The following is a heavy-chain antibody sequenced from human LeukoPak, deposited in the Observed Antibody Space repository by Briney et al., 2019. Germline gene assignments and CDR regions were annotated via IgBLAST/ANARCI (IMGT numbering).Heavy chain of an antibody. Sequence: ASVKVSCKASGYTFTGYYMHWVRQAPGQGLEWMGWINPNSGGTKYAQQFQGRVTMTRDTSISTAYKELTRLTSDDTAVYYCARGEGDSSSWPLNYWGQGTLVPVSS. CDR3: ARGEGDSSSWPLNY. V-gene: IGHV1-2*02. D-gene: IGHD6-13*01. CDR1: GYTFTGYY. J-gene: IGHJ4*02. CDR2: INPNSGGT.